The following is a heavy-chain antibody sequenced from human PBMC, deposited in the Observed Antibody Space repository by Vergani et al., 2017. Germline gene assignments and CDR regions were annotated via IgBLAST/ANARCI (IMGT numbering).Heavy chain of an antibody. CDR3: AREGRLSYYDFWSGYPDDAFDI. J-gene: IGHJ3*02. CDR1: GYTFTSYG. V-gene: IGHV1-18*04. D-gene: IGHD3-3*01. Sequence: QVQLVQSGAEVKKPGASVKVSCKASGYTFTSYGISWVRPAPGQGLEWMGWVSAYNGNTNYAQKLQGIVTMTTETSTSTAYMELMSLRTYDTAVYYWAREGRLSYYDFWSGYPDDAFDIWGQGTMVTVSS. CDR2: VSAYNGNT.